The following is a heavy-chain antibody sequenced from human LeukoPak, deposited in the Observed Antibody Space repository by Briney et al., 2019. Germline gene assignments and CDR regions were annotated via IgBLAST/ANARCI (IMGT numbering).Heavy chain of an antibody. CDR3: ARGVKRIQLWLRGNWFDP. Sequence: STIYYADSVKGRFTISRDNAKNSLYLQMNSLRAEDTAVYYCARGVKRIQLWLRGNWFDPWGQGTLVTVSS. D-gene: IGHD5-18*01. V-gene: IGHV3-48*01. J-gene: IGHJ5*02. CDR2: STI.